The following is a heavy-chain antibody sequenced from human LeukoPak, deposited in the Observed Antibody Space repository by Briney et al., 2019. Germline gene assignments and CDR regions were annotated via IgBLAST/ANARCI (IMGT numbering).Heavy chain of an antibody. CDR3: ARQVSGSYSPFDY. CDR1: GGSISSYY. J-gene: IGHJ4*02. D-gene: IGHD1-26*01. CDR2: IYYSGST. Sequence: SETLSLTCTVSGGSISSYYWSWIRQPPGKGLEWIGYIYYSGSTNYNPSLKSRVTISVDTSKNQFSLKLSSVTAADTAVYYCARQVSGSYSPFDYWGQGTLVTVSS. V-gene: IGHV4-59*08.